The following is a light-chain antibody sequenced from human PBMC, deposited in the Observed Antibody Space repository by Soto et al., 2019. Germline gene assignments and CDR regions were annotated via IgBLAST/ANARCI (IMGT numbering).Light chain of an antibody. V-gene: IGKV3-20*01. CDR3: QKYGDSRA. CDR2: AAS. J-gene: IGKJ1*01. CDR1: QSVSNNY. Sequence: EIVLTQSPGTLSLSPGERATLSCRPSQSVSNNYLAWYQQKPGQAPRLLIYAASTRATGIPDRFSGSGSGTDFTLTISRLEPEDFAVYYCQKYGDSRAFGQGTKAEI.